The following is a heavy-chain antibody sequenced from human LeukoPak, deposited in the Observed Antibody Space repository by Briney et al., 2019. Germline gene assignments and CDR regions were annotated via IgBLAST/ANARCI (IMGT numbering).Heavy chain of an antibody. CDR1: GFTFTNYA. CDR2: ISASGVMT. Sequence: GGSLRLSCAASGFTFTNYAMTWVRQAPGKGLEWVSSISASGVMTYYADSVKGRFTVSGDNAKNSLYLQMNSLRAEDTAVYYCARESAVTYYYYYYYMDVWGKGTTVTVSS. D-gene: IGHD4-17*01. V-gene: IGHV3-23*01. J-gene: IGHJ6*03. CDR3: ARESAVTYYYYYYYMDV.